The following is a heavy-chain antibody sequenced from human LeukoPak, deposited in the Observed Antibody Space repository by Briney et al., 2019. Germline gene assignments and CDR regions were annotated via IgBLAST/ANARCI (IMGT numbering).Heavy chain of an antibody. Sequence: PSETLSLTCAVYGGSFSGYYWSWIRQPPGKGLEWIGEINHSGSTNYNPSLKSRVTISVDTSKNQFSLKLSSVTAADTAVYYCARGPRYAGPWVSDFDYWGQGTLVTVSS. D-gene: IGHD6-13*01. CDR1: GGSFSGYY. V-gene: IGHV4-34*01. CDR2: INHSGST. J-gene: IGHJ4*02. CDR3: ARGPRYAGPWVSDFDY.